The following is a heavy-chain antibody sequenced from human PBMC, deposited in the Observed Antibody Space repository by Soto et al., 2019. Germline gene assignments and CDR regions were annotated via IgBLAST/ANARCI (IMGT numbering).Heavy chain of an antibody. J-gene: IGHJ6*03. V-gene: IGHV1-18*01. CDR2: ISAYNGNT. Sequence: QDRLGQSGVEVKKPGASVRVSCQASGYSFTNYGITWVRQAPGQGFEWMGRISAYNGNTNYAQKFRGRVTLTTDASTSTAYLELRSLRSDDTAVYYCARDRGVAPPVAGNTHYYDCMDVWGKGTTVTVSS. D-gene: IGHD6-19*01. CDR1: GYSFTNYG. CDR3: ARDRGVAPPVAGNTHYYDCMDV.